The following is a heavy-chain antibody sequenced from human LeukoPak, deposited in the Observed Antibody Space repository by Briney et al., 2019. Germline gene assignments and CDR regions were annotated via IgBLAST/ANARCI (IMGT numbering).Heavy chain of an antibody. V-gene: IGHV3-9*01. Sequence: GGSLRLSCAASGFTFDDYAMHWVRQAPGKGLEWVSGISWNSGSIGYADSVKGRFTISRDNAKNSLYLQMNSLGAEDTALYYCAKVNSGSYLDAFDTWGQGTMVTVSS. CDR2: ISWNSGSI. D-gene: IGHD1-26*01. CDR1: GFTFDDYA. J-gene: IGHJ3*02. CDR3: AKVNSGSYLDAFDT.